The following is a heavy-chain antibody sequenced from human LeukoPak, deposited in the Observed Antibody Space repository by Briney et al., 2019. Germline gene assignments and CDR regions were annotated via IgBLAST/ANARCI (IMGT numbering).Heavy chain of an antibody. CDR1: GFTFSSYE. CDR2: ISSSGSTI. Sequence: PGGSLRLSCAASGFTFSSYEMNWVRQAPGKGLEWVSYISSSGSTIYYADSVKGRFTISRDNSENTLYLHLSSLRAEDTAVYYCTKDRTGATGRDWLDPWGQGTLVTVSS. J-gene: IGHJ5*02. D-gene: IGHD1-1*01. CDR3: TKDRTGATGRDWLDP. V-gene: IGHV3-48*03.